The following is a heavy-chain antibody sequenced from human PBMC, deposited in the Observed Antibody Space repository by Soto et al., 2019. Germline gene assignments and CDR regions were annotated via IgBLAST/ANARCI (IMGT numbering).Heavy chain of an antibody. CDR2: ISGSSGKT. J-gene: IGHJ6*02. CDR1: GFTFSSYA. D-gene: IGHD6-6*01. Sequence: LRLSCAASGFTFSSYAMSWVRQAPGKGLEWVSAISGSSGKTYYADSVKGRFTISRDNSKNTLYLQVNSLRAEGTAVYYCAKVITARLSYYYGMDVWGQGTTVTVSS. CDR3: AKVITARLSYYYGMDV. V-gene: IGHV3-23*01.